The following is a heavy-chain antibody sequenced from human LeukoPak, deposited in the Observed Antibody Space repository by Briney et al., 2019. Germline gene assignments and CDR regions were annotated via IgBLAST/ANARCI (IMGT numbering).Heavy chain of an antibody. CDR3: AKDPIVVVPAADWYFDL. J-gene: IGHJ2*01. V-gene: IGHV3-21*04. CDR2: ISSSSSYI. Sequence: GGSLRLSCAASGFTFSSYSMNWVRQAPGKGLEWVSSISSSSSYIYYADSVKGRFTISRDNSKNTLYLQMNSLRAEDTAVYYCAKDPIVVVPAADWYFDLWGRGTLVTVSS. D-gene: IGHD2-2*01. CDR1: GFTFSSYS.